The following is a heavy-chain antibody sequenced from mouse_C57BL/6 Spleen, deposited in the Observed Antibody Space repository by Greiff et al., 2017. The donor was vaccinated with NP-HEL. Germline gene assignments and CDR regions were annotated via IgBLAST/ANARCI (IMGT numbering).Heavy chain of an antibody. Sequence: QVQLQQSGAELARPGASVKLSCKASGYTFTSYGISWVKQRTGQGLEWIGEIYPRSGNTYYNEKFKGKGTLTADKSSSTAYMELRSLTSEDSAVYFCARWGYAYYFDYGGQGTTLTVSS. V-gene: IGHV1-81*01. CDR1: GYTFTSYG. CDR2: IYPRSGNT. CDR3: ARWGYAYYFDY. D-gene: IGHD6-5*01. J-gene: IGHJ2*01.